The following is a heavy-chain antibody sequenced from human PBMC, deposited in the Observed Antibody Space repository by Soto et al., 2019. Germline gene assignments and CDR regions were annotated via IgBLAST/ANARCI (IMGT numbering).Heavy chain of an antibody. CDR1: GFSLSTSGMC. CDR2: IDWDDDK. J-gene: IGHJ5*02. V-gene: IGHV2-70*11. D-gene: IGHD4-17*01. Sequence: SGPTLVNPTQTLTLTCTFSGFSLSTSGMCVSWIRQPPGKALEWLARIDWDDDKYYSTSLKTRLTISKDTSKNQVVLTMTNMDPVDTATYYCARVIDYGDYAAGFDPWGQGTLVTVSS. CDR3: ARVIDYGDYAAGFDP.